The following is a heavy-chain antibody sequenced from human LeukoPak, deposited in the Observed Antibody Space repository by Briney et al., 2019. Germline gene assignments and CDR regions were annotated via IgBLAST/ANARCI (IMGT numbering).Heavy chain of an antibody. CDR2: TYSSGTT. V-gene: IGHV4-59*08. Sequence: SETLSRTCTVSGGTIRNYYWSWIRQPPGDRLEWIGCTYSSGTTYNPSLRSRVSISVDTSKNQFSLKLNSVTATDTAVYYCARGMQWPDAHLLNWYFDLWGRGTLVTVSS. D-gene: IGHD6-19*01. J-gene: IGHJ2*01. CDR3: ARGMQWPDAHLLNWYFDL. CDR1: GGTIRNYY.